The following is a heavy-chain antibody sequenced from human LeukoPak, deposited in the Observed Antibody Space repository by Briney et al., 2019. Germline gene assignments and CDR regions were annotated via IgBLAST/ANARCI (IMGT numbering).Heavy chain of an antibody. D-gene: IGHD1-26*01. CDR2: INYRGST. J-gene: IGHJ3*02. CDR3: ARSLLWELHDAFDI. V-gene: IGHV4-59*12. CDR1: GGSISTYY. Sequence: SETLSLTCTVSGGSISTYYWTWIRQPPGKGLEWIGYINYRGSTNYKSSLKSRVTILIDTSNNQFSLKLSSVTAADTAVYYCARSLLWELHDAFDIWGQGTMVTVSS.